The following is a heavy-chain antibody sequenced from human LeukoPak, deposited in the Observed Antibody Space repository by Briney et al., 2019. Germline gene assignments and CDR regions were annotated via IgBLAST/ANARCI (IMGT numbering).Heavy chain of an antibody. J-gene: IGHJ4*02. D-gene: IGHD5-12*01. CDR2: TYYRSKWYN. V-gene: IGHV6-1*01. CDR1: GDSVSSNSAA. Sequence: SQTLSLTCAISGDSVSSNSAAWNWIRQSPSRGLEWLGRTYYRSKWYNDYAVSVKSRITINPDTSKNQFSLQLNSVTPEDTAVYYCARDQGPDIVATIGGRSRGLDYWGQGTLVTVSS. CDR3: ARDQGPDIVATIGGRSRGLDY.